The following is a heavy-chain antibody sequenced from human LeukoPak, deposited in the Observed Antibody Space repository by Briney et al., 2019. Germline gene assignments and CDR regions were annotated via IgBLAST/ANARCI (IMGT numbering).Heavy chain of an antibody. CDR3: TTDPATMVRRAGQ. Sequence: GGSLRLSCAASGFTFSNAWMSWVRQAPGKGLEWVGRIKSKTDGGTTDYAAPVKGTFTISRDDSKNTLYLQMNSLKTEDSAVYYCTTDPATMVRRAGQWGQGTLVTVSS. V-gene: IGHV3-15*01. D-gene: IGHD3-10*01. J-gene: IGHJ4*02. CDR2: IKSKTDGGTT. CDR1: GFTFSNAW.